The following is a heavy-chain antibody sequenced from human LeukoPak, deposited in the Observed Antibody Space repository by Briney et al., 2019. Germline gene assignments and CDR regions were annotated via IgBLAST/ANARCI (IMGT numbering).Heavy chain of an antibody. J-gene: IGHJ4*02. V-gene: IGHV3-21*01. D-gene: IGHD3-10*01. CDR3: AREMAWVRKDIDY. CDR2: ISSSSSYI. CDR1: GFTFSSYS. Sequence: KTGGSLRLSCAASGFTFSSYSMNWVRQAPGKGLEWVSSISSSSSYIYYADSVKGRFTISRDNAKNSLYLQMNSLRAEDTAVYYCAREMAWVRKDIDYWGQGTLVTVSS.